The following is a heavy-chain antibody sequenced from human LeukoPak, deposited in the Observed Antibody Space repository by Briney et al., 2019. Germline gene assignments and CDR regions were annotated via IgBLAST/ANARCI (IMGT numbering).Heavy chain of an antibody. J-gene: IGHJ6*03. D-gene: IGHD2-15*01. V-gene: IGHV4-38-2*02. CDR3: ARDAPLYCSGGSCWGYYYYMDV. Sequence: PSETLSLTCAVSGYPISNAYYWVWILQPPGKGLEWIGGLYHPDTTYYNPSLKSRVTISVDTSKNQFSLKLSSVTAADTAVYYCARDAPLYCSGGSCWGYYYYMDVWGKGTTVTVSS. CDR1: GYPISNAYY. CDR2: LYHPDTT.